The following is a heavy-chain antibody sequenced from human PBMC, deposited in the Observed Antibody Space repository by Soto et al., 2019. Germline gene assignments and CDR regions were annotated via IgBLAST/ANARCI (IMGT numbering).Heavy chain of an antibody. CDR2: INAGNGNT. J-gene: IGHJ4*02. V-gene: IGHV1-3*01. D-gene: IGHD6-13*01. CDR1: GYTFTSYA. Sequence: QVQLVQSGAEVKKPGASVKVSCKASGYTFTSYAMHWVRQAPGQRLEWMGWINAGNGNTKYSQKFRGRVTITRDTSASTAYMELSSLRSEDTAVYYCARAQGTTGYSSSSIDYWGQGTLVTVSS. CDR3: ARAQGTTGYSSSSIDY.